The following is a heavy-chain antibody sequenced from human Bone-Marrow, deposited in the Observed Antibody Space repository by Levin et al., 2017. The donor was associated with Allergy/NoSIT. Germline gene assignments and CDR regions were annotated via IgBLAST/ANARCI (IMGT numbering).Heavy chain of an antibody. Sequence: GESLKISCAASGFTFNSYAMNWVRQAPGKGLEWVSSINSGGTGTYYADSVKGRFTISRDNSKSTLSLQMDSLRAEDTGLYFCAGCRVEPTAPGWCNGFDPWGQGTLVTVSS. CDR1: GFTFNSYA. J-gene: IGHJ5*02. V-gene: IGHV3-23*01. CDR3: AGCRVEPTAPGWCNGFDP. CDR2: INSGGTGT. D-gene: IGHD6-13*01.